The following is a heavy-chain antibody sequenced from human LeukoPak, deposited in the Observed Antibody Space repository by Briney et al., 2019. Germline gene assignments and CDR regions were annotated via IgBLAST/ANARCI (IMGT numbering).Heavy chain of an antibody. D-gene: IGHD2-2*01. CDR3: ARRDRYCSSTSCYGHRFDP. Sequence: SETLSLTCTVSGGSISTSSYYSGWIRQPPGKGLEWIGSIIYSGSTYYNPSLKSRVIISVDTSKNQFSLKLSSVTAADTAVYYCARRDRYCSSTSCYGHRFDPWGQGTLVTVSS. CDR1: GGSISTSSYY. J-gene: IGHJ5*02. CDR2: IIYSGST. V-gene: IGHV4-39*01.